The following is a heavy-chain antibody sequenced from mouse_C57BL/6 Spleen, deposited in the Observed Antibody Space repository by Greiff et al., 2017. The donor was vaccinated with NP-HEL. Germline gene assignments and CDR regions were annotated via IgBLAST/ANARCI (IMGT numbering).Heavy chain of an antibody. CDR1: GYTFTSYW. D-gene: IGHD2-10*02. J-gene: IGHJ2*01. V-gene: IGHV1-69*01. Sequence: VQLQQPGAELVMPGASVKLSCKASGYTFTSYWMHWVKQRPGQGLEWIGEIDPSDSYTNYNQKFKGKSTLTVDKSSSTAYMQLSSLTSEDSAVYYCARSRGYGNPLDYWGQGTTLTVSS. CDR3: ARSRGYGNPLDY. CDR2: IDPSDSYT.